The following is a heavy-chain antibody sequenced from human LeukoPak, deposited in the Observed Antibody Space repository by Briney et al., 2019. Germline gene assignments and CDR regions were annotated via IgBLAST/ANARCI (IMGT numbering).Heavy chain of an antibody. D-gene: IGHD3-3*01. CDR2: ISSSSYI. V-gene: IGHV3-21*01. Sequence: GGSLRLSCAASGFTFSSYSMNWVRQAPGKGLEWVSSISSSSYIYYADSVKGRFTISRDNAKNSLYLQMNSLRAEDTAVYYCARDAITIFGVAPNLSNWFDPWGQGTLVTVSS. CDR1: GFTFSSYS. J-gene: IGHJ5*02. CDR3: ARDAITIFGVAPNLSNWFDP.